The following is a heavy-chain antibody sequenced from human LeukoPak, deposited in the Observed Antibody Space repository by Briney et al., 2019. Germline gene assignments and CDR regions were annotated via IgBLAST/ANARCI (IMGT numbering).Heavy chain of an antibody. Sequence: SETLSLTCTVSGYSISSGYYWGWIRQPPGKGLEWIGSIYHSGSTYYNPSLKSRVTISVDTSKNQFSLKLSSVTAADTAVYYCAGSITGTTNYWGQGTLVIVSS. V-gene: IGHV4-38-2*02. CDR2: IYHSGST. D-gene: IGHD1-7*01. CDR3: AGSITGTTNY. J-gene: IGHJ4*02. CDR1: GYSISSGYY.